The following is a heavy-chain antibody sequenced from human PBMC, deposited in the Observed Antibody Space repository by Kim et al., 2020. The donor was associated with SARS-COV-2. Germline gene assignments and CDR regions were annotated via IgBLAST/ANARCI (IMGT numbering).Heavy chain of an antibody. CDR3: ARAQGLTIFGVVIINYMDV. CDR2: IYYSGST. J-gene: IGHJ6*03. CDR1: GGSISSGGYY. D-gene: IGHD3-3*01. Sequence: SETLSLTCTVSGGSISSGGYYWSWIRQHPGKGLEWIGYIYYSGSTYYNPSLKSRVTISLDTSKNQFSLKLSSVTAADTAVYYCARAQGLTIFGVVIINYMDVWGKGTTVTVSS. V-gene: IGHV4-31*03.